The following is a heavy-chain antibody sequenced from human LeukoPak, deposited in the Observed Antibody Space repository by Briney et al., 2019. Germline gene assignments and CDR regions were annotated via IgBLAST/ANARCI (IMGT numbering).Heavy chain of an antibody. J-gene: IGHJ4*02. V-gene: IGHV3-7*01. D-gene: IGHD3-22*01. CDR2: IKQDGSEK. CDR1: GFTFSSYW. CDR3: AKPLYDSSGWVFDY. Sequence: GGSLRLSCAASGFTFSSYWMSWVRQAPGKGLEWVANIKQDGSEKYYVDSVKGRFTISRDNAKNSLYLQMNSLRAEDTAVYYCAKPLYDSSGWVFDYWGQGTLVTVSS.